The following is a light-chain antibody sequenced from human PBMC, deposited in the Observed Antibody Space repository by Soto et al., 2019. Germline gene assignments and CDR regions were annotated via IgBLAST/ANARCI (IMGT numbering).Light chain of an antibody. CDR2: FDR. Sequence: SYELTQPPSASVAPGKTARITCGGNSIGSQIVHWYQQRPGQAPVLVIYFDRDRPSGIPERFSGSKSGNTATLTISRAEAGDEADYHCPVCDTDGDHVVFGGGTKVTVL. J-gene: IGLJ2*01. V-gene: IGLV3-21*04. CDR3: PVCDTDGDHVV. CDR1: SIGSQI.